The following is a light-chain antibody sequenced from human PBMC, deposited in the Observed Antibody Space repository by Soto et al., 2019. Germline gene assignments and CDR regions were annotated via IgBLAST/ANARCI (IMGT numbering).Light chain of an antibody. J-gene: IGLJ1*01. CDR3: SSYISSSTLYV. CDR2: DVT. CDR1: SSDVGSYNF. Sequence: QSVLTQPASVSGSPGQSITISCTGTSSDVGSYNFVSWYQQHPGKAPKLMIYDVTNRPSGVSNRFSGSKSGNTASLTISGLQAEDEADYYCSSYISSSTLYVFGTGTKLTVL. V-gene: IGLV2-14*01.